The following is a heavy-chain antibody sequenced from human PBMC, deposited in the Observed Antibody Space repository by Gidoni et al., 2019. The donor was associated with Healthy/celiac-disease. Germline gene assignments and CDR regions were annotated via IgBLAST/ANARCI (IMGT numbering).Heavy chain of an antibody. D-gene: IGHD3-16*02. CDR1: GYSFTSYW. J-gene: IGHJ4*02. Sequence: EVQLVQSGAEVKKPGESLKISCKGSGYSFTSYWIGWVRQMPGKGLEWMGIIYPGDSDTRYSPSFQGQVTISADKSISTAYLQWSSLKASDTAMYYCARHEYDYVWGSYRYEAFDYWGQGTLVTVSS. CDR3: ARHEYDYVWGSYRYEAFDY. CDR2: IYPGDSDT. V-gene: IGHV5-51*01.